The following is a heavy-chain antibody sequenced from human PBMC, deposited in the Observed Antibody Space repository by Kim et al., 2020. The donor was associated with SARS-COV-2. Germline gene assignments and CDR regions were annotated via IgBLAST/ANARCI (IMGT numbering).Heavy chain of an antibody. J-gene: IGHJ3*02. D-gene: IGHD2-2*01. CDR3: ARIGVVPAAIRAFDI. Sequence: PSSQGHVTISADKSISTAYLQWSSLKASDTAMYYCARIGVVPAAIRAFDIWGQGTMVTVSS. V-gene: IGHV5-10-1*01.